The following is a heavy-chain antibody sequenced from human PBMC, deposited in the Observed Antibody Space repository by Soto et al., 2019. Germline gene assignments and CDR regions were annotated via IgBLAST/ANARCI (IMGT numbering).Heavy chain of an antibody. V-gene: IGHV1-2*04. CDR2: INPNSGGT. CDR1: GYTFTGYY. Sequence: ASVKVSCKASGYTFTGYYMHWVRQAPGQGLEGMGWINPNSGGTNYAQKFQGWVTMTRDTSISTAYMELSRLRSDDTAVYYCARAPTPLYGSGSYYDLVYYYYYGMDVWGQGTTVTVSS. D-gene: IGHD3-10*01. CDR3: ARAPTPLYGSGSYYDLVYYYYYGMDV. J-gene: IGHJ6*02.